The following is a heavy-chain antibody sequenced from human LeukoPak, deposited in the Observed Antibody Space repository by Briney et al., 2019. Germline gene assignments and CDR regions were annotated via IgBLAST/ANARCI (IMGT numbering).Heavy chain of an antibody. CDR3: ARGDGFQQH. CDR1: GGSISSSSYY. V-gene: IGHV4-61*05. D-gene: IGHD1/OR15-1a*01. CDR2: IYYSGST. J-gene: IGHJ4*02. Sequence: PSETLSLTCTVSGGSISSSSYYWGWIRQPPGKGLEWIGYIYYSGSTNYNPSLKSRVTISVDTSKNQFSLKLSSVTAADTAVYYCARGDGFQQHWGQGTQVTVSS.